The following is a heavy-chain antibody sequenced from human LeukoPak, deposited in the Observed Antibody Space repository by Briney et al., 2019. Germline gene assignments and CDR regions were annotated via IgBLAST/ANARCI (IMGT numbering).Heavy chain of an antibody. J-gene: IGHJ6*03. D-gene: IGHD6-6*01. CDR1: GFTFSSYW. Sequence: KAGGSLRLSCAASGFTFSSYWMSWVRQAPGKGLEGVANIKQDGSEKYYVDSVKGRFTISRDNSKNSLYLQMNSLRAEDTAVYYCARDRTIAARFCYMDVWGKGTTVTVSS. V-gene: IGHV3-7*01. CDR2: IKQDGSEK. CDR3: ARDRTIAARFCYMDV.